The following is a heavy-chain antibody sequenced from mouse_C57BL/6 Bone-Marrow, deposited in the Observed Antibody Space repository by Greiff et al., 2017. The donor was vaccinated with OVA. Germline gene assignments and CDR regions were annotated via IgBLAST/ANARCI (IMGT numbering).Heavy chain of an antibody. J-gene: IGHJ4*01. D-gene: IGHD1-1*01. Sequence: QVQLQQSGAELVRPGASVKMSCKASGYTFTSYNMHWVKQTPRQGLEWIGAIYPGNGDTSYNQKFKGKATLTVDKSSSTAYMQLSSLTSEDSAVYFCARFVITTVVEDHYYAMDYWGQGTSVTVSS. CDR3: ARFVITTVVEDHYYAMDY. CDR1: GYTFTSYN. CDR2: IYPGNGDT. V-gene: IGHV1-12*01.